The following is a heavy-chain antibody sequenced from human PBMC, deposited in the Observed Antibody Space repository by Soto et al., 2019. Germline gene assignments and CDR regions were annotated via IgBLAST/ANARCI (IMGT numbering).Heavy chain of an antibody. J-gene: IGHJ4*02. CDR2: IKQDGSAK. CDR3: ARDDGYRGFDC. Sequence: EAQLVGSGGGLVQPGESLRLSCAASGFALRTYRMSWVRQAPGKGLEWVANIKQDGSAKFYVGSVRGRFTISRDNANNSLYLQLNSLRAEDTAVYYCARDDGYRGFDCWGQGTLVTVSS. D-gene: IGHD6-25*01. V-gene: IGHV3-7*01. CDR1: GFALRTYR.